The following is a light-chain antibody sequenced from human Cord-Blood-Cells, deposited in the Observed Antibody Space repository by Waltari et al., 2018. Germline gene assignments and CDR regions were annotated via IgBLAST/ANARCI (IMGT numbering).Light chain of an antibody. Sequence: QYVLSQPPSPPVTPDRSATFTLSGSTSNIGGTYACWYQQLPGTAPKLLLSRNNQRPPGVPDRFAGSKSGTSAALAISGLRSEDEADYYCAAWDDSLSGWVFGGGTKLTVL. CDR2: RNN. CDR1: TSNIGGTY. J-gene: IGLJ3*02. V-gene: IGLV1-47*01. CDR3: AAWDDSLSGWV.